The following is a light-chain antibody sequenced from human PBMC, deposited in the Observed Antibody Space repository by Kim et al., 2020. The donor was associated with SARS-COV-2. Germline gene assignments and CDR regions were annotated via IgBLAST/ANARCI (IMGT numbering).Light chain of an antibody. CDR3: QVWDSSSDHVV. CDR2: YDS. J-gene: IGLJ2*01. Sequence: PVKKARSTCGGNNIGSKSVHWYQKKPGQAPVLVIYYDSDRPSGIPERFSGSNSGNTATLTISRVEAGDEADYYCQVWDSSSDHVVFGGGTQLTVL. CDR1: NIGSKS. V-gene: IGLV3-21*04.